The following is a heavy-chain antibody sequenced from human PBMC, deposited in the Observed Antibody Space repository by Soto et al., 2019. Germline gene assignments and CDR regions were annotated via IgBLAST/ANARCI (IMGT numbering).Heavy chain of an antibody. CDR1: GGSISSGGYS. Sequence: SETLSLTCAVSGGSISSGGYSWSWIRQPPGKGLEWIGYIYHSGSTYYNPSLKSRVTISVDRSKNQFSLKLSSVTAAATAVYYCARANLTGYRPRPWFDPWGQGTLVTVSS. CDR2: IYHSGST. CDR3: ARANLTGYRPRPWFDP. V-gene: IGHV4-30-2*01. D-gene: IGHD3-9*01. J-gene: IGHJ5*02.